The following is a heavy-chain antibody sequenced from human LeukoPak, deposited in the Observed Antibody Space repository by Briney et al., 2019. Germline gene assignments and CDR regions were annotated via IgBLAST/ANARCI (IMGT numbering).Heavy chain of an antibody. J-gene: IGHJ5*02. CDR1: GGSIGSSSYY. CDR2: IYYSGST. Sequence: SETLSLTCIVSGGSIGSSSYYCGWIRQSPGKGLEWIGSIYYSGSTYYSPSPKSRVTISVDTSKNQFSLKLSSVTAADTAVYYCARHVGPLYSSSSNWFDPWGQGTLVTVSS. V-gene: IGHV4-39*01. D-gene: IGHD6-6*01. CDR3: ARHVGPLYSSSSNWFDP.